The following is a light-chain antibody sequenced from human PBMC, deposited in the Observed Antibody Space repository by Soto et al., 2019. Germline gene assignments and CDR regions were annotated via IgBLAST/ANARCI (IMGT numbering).Light chain of an antibody. V-gene: IGLV1-51*01. CDR3: GAWDDRLTVYV. J-gene: IGLJ1*01. CDR2: DNN. CDR1: SSNVGHNS. Sequence: VLTQPPSVSAAPGQEVTISCPGSSSNVGHNSVSWYQQLPGTAPKLLIYDNNERPSGIPARFSGSKSGTSATLGITGLQTGDEADYYCGAWDDRLTVYVFGSGTKVTVL.